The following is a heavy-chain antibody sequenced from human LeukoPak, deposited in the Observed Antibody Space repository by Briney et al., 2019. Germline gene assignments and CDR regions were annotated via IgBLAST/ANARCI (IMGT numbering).Heavy chain of an antibody. V-gene: IGHV1-2*06. D-gene: IGHD3-10*01. Sequence: ASVKVSCKAPGYTFTGYYMHWVRQAPGQGLEWMGRINPNSGGTNYAQKFQGRVTMTRDTSTSTVYMELSSLRSEDTAVYYCAGPGRSYSLYWGQGTLVTVSS. CDR1: GYTFTGYY. CDR2: INPNSGGT. J-gene: IGHJ4*02. CDR3: AGPGRSYSLY.